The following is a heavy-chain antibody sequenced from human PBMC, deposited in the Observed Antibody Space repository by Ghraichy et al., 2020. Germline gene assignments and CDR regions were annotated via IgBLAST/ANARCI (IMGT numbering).Heavy chain of an antibody. Sequence: SETLSLTCAAYGGSFRGYYWRWVRQSPGKGLEWIGEISHSGSTDYNPSLKSRVTISVDTSKNEFSLKMTSVTAADTAMYYCARVNPTMHDYFDCWGKGTLVTVSS. CDR2: ISHSGST. D-gene: IGHD3-3*01. CDR1: GGSFRGYY. V-gene: IGHV4-34*01. J-gene: IGHJ4*02. CDR3: ARVNPTMHDYFDC.